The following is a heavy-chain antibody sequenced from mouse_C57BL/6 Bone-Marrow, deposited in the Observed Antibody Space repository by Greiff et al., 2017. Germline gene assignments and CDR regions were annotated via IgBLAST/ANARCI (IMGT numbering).Heavy chain of an antibody. V-gene: IGHV1-61*01. Sequence: QVQLQQPGAELVRPGSSVTLSCKASGYTFTSYWMDWVKQRPGQGLEWIGNIYPSDSETHYNQKFKDKATLTVDKSSSTAYMQLSSLTSEDSAVYYCARRSYGYRYFDVWGTGTTVTVSS. J-gene: IGHJ1*03. CDR1: GYTFTSYW. CDR2: IYPSDSET. D-gene: IGHD1-1*02. CDR3: ARRSYGYRYFDV.